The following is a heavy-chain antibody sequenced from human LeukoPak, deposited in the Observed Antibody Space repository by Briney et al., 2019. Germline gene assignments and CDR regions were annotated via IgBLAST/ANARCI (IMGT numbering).Heavy chain of an antibody. V-gene: IGHV3-30*04. Sequence: GGSLRLSCAASGFTFSSYAMHWVRQAPGKGLEWVAVISYDGSNKYYAYSVKGRFTISRDNSKNTLYLQMNSLRAEDTAVYYCARDDLTGEMDYWGQGTLVTVSS. CDR2: ISYDGSNK. CDR1: GFTFSSYA. J-gene: IGHJ4*02. D-gene: IGHD3-9*01. CDR3: ARDDLTGEMDY.